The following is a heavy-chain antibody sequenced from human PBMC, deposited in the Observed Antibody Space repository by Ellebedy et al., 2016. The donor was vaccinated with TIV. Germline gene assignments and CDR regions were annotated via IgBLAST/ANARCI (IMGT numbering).Heavy chain of an antibody. V-gene: IGHV3-23*01. D-gene: IGHD6-25*01. CDR3: TLGSGFVAAAGTGY. CDR2: ISASGGST. J-gene: IGHJ4*02. CDR1: GFTFSSYA. Sequence: PGGSLRLSCAASGFTFSSYAMSWVRQAPGKGLEWVSAISASGGSTSYADSVKGRFTISRDNSKNTLFLQMNSLRAEDTATYFCTLGSGFVAAAGTGYWGQGTLVTVSS.